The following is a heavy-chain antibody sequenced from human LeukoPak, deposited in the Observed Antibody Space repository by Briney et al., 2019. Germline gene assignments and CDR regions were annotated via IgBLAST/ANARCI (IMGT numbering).Heavy chain of an antibody. CDR2: ISAYNGNT. J-gene: IGHJ1*01. Sequence: GASVRVSCKASGYSFSDYYIHWVRQAPGQGLEWMGWISAYNGNTNYAQKLQGRVTMTTDTSTSTAYMELRSLRSDDTAVYYCARVYYGSGSYRSSPEYFQHWGQGTLVTVSS. CDR3: ARVYYGSGSYRSSPEYFQH. D-gene: IGHD3-10*01. V-gene: IGHV1-18*04. CDR1: GYSFSDYY.